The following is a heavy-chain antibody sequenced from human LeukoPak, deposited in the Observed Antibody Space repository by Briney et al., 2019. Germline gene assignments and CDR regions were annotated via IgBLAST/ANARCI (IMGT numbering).Heavy chain of an antibody. Sequence: GGSLRRSCAASGFTFSSYAMHWVRQAPGKGLEWVAVISYDGSNKYYADSVKGRFTISRDNSKNTLYLQMNSLGAEDTAVYYCARDRMVRGVILHDYWGQGTLVTVSS. CDR1: GFTFSSYA. J-gene: IGHJ4*02. CDR2: ISYDGSNK. CDR3: ARDRMVRGVILHDY. V-gene: IGHV3-30*04. D-gene: IGHD3-10*01.